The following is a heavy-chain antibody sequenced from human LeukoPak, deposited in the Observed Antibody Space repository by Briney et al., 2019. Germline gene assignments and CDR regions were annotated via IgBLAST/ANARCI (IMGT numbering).Heavy chain of an antibody. J-gene: IGHJ5*02. V-gene: IGHV3-53*01. D-gene: IGHD2-2*01. CDR2: IYSGGTT. Sequence: GGSLRLSCAATVFIHSEHYMHGVRQAPGKGVEWVSVIYSGGTTYYADSVKGRFTISRDNSKITEYLQCKSQRAEGTAVCYCSGSAAGSVTWFYPWGQGTLVTVSS. CDR3: SGSAAGSVTWFYP. CDR1: VFIHSEHY.